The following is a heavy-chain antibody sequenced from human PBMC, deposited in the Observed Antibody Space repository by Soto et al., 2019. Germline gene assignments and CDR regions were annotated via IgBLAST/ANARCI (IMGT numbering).Heavy chain of an antibody. CDR1: GFTFSNAW. CDR2: IKSKSVGGTT. D-gene: IGHD3-3*01. CDR3: TTGDPSYDFWSGHTASYYYYAMDV. V-gene: IGHV3-15*01. Sequence: GGSLRLSCEASGFTFSNAWMNWVRQAPGKGLEWVGRIKSKSVGGTTDYGPPVKGRFTISRDESKNILNLQMNSLKTEDTAVYYCTTGDPSYDFWSGHTASYYYYAMDVWGQGTTVTVSS. J-gene: IGHJ6*02.